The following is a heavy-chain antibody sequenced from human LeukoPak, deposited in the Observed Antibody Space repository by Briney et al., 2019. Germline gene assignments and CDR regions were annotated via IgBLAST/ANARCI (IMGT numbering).Heavy chain of an antibody. CDR2: ISAYNGNT. J-gene: IGHJ6*02. D-gene: IGHD1-7*01. CDR3: ARPHWNYGYGMDV. Sequence: ASVKVSCKASGYTFTSYGISRVRQAPGQGLEWMGWISAYNGNTNYAQKLQGRVAMTTDTSTSTAYMELRSLRSDDTAVYYCARPHWNYGYGMDVWGQGTTVTVSS. CDR1: GYTFTSYG. V-gene: IGHV1-18*01.